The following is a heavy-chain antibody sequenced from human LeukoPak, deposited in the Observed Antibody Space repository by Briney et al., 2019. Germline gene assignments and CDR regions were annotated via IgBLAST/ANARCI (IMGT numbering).Heavy chain of an antibody. CDR2: INAGNGNT. Sequence: ASVKVSCKASGYTFTSYAMHWVRQAPGQRLEWMGWINAGNGNTKYSQKFQGRVTITRDTSASTAYMELSSLRSEDTAVYYCARDPPTYYYDSSGQGEGYWGQGTLVTVSS. CDR1: GYTFTSYA. V-gene: IGHV1-3*01. J-gene: IGHJ4*02. D-gene: IGHD3-22*01. CDR3: ARDPPTYYYDSSGQGEGY.